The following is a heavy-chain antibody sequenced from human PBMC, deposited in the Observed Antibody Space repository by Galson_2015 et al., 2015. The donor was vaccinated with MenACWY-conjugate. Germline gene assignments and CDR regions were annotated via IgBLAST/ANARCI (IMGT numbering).Heavy chain of an antibody. D-gene: IGHD5-12*01. CDR2: ISFDGITK. V-gene: IGHV3-30*18. J-gene: IGHJ3*01. CDR3: AKVRWLRLNSDAYDV. Sequence: SLRLSCAASGFTFNTHGLHWVRQAPGKGLEWMAVISFDGITKHYADSVMGRFTISRDNSNNTLYLQTNSLRPEDSAVYYCAKVRWLRLNSDAYDVWGQGTMVTVSS. CDR1: GFTFNTHG.